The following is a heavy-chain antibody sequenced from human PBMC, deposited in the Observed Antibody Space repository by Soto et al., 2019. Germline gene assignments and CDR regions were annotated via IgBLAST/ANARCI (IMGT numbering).Heavy chain of an antibody. J-gene: IGHJ4*02. CDR3: VRDGIGYCSSTSCMWIDY. CDR2: IWYDGNDK. Sequence: PGGSLRLSCAASGFTFSSYGMHWVRQAPGKGLEWVALIWYDGNDKYYADSEKGRFTISRDNSKNTLYLQMNSLRAEDTAVYYCVRDGIGYCSSTSCMWIDYWGQGTLVTVSS. V-gene: IGHV3-33*01. D-gene: IGHD2-2*01. CDR1: GFTFSSYG.